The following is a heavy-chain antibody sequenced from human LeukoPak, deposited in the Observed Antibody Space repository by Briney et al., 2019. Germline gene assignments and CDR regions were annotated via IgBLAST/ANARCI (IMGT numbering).Heavy chain of an antibody. J-gene: IGHJ4*02. CDR3: ARDTTVAAGMQY. V-gene: IGHV4-59*01. Sequence: SETLSLTCTVSGGSISTFSWSWIRQFPGKGLEWIGSIYIKSTNYNPSLKSRVAISVDTSKNQFSLRLDSVTTANTAVYYCARDTTVAAGMQYWGQGTLVTVSS. CDR2: IYIKST. CDR1: GGSISTFS. D-gene: IGHD6-19*01.